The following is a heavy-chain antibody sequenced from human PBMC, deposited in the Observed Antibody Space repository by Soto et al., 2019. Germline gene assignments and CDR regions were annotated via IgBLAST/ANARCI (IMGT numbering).Heavy chain of an antibody. V-gene: IGHV3-48*01. J-gene: IGHJ4*02. CDR1: GFTFSTYG. CDR3: ARGYPINY. D-gene: IGHD1-1*01. CDR2: ISSSSGTI. Sequence: EVQLVESGGGLVQPGGSLRLSCAASGFTFSTYGMNWVRQAPGKGLEWVSYISSSSGTIYYADSVKGRFTISRDNGKNSLYLQMYSLRAEDTSVYYCARGYPINYWGQGTLVTVSS.